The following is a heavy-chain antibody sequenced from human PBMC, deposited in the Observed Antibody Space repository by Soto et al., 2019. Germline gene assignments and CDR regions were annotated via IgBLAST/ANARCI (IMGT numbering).Heavy chain of an antibody. CDR2: IFWNDER. Sequence: QVTLKESGPVLVKPTETLTLTFTVSGFSLSKARMGVSWIRQPPGKALEWLAHIFWNDERSYNTSLKSRLTISRDTSKSQVVLTLTNVDPVDTGTYCCARALREGLPIYYFDSWGQGTLVTVSS. V-gene: IGHV2-26*01. CDR1: GFSLSKARMG. D-gene: IGHD1-26*01. J-gene: IGHJ4*02. CDR3: ARALREGLPIYYFDS.